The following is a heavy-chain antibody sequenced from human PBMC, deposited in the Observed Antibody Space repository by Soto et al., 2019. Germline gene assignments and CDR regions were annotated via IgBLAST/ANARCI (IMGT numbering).Heavy chain of an antibody. CDR3: ARDVPPYDSSGYYNWFDP. CDR2: INAVYGRT. V-gene: IGHV1-3*01. D-gene: IGHD3-22*01. CDR1: GYSFTNYA. J-gene: IGHJ5*02. Sequence: GASVKVSCKASGYSFTNYAIQWVRQAPGQSLEWMGGINAVYGRTKYAEKYQGRVTITADKSTSTAYMELSSLRSEDTAVYYCARDVPPYDSSGYYNWFDPWGQGTLVTVSS.